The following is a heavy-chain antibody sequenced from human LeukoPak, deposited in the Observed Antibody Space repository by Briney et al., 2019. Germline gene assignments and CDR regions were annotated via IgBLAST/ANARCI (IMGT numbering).Heavy chain of an antibody. Sequence: SETLSLTCTVSGGSISSYYWSWIRQPPGRGLEWIGYIYYSGSTNYNPSLKSRVTISVDTSKNQFSLKLSSVIAADTAVYYCARGDSSSSNWFDPWGQGTLVTVSS. CDR3: ARGDSSSSNWFDP. J-gene: IGHJ5*02. D-gene: IGHD3-22*01. CDR2: IYYSGST. V-gene: IGHV4-59*01. CDR1: GGSISSYY.